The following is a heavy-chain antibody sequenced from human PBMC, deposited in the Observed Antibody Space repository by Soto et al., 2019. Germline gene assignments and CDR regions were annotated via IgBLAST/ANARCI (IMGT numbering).Heavy chain of an antibody. V-gene: IGHV4-59*01. J-gene: IGHJ4*02. CDR1: GGSISVYY. Sequence: SETLSLTCTISGGSISVYYWSWVRQPPGHELEWIGYIYASGSPYYNPSLRSRVTISADTSKNQISLKLTSPTAADTAVYYCARGVGSSPPGYWGRGTLVTVSS. CDR3: ARGVGSSPPGY. CDR2: IYASGSP. D-gene: IGHD1-26*01.